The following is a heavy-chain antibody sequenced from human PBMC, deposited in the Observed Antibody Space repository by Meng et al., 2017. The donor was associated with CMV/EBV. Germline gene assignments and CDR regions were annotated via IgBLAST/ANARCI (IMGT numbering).Heavy chain of an antibody. CDR1: GFTFSSYA. CDR3: ARDTGPNTLDY. CDR2: ISGSGGST. V-gene: IGHV3-23*01. J-gene: IGHJ4*02. D-gene: IGHD2-8*01. Sequence: GGSLRLSCAASGFTFSSYAMSWVRQAPGKGLEWVSAISGSGGSTYYADSVKGRFTISRDNSKNTLYLQMNSLRAEDTAIYYCARDTGPNTLDYWGQGTLVTVSS.